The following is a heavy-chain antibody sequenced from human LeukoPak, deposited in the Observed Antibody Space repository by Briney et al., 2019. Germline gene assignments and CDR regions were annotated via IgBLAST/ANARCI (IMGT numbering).Heavy chain of an antibody. CDR1: GGSISSYY. J-gene: IGHJ5*02. CDR3: ARDAYGSGRGVDP. D-gene: IGHD3-10*01. CDR2: IYYSGST. V-gene: IGHV4-59*12. Sequence: SETLSLTCTVSGGSISSYYWSWIRQPPGKGLEWIGYIYYSGSTNYNPSLKSRVTISVDTSKNQFSLKLSSVTAADTAVYYCARDAYGSGRGVDPWGQGTLVTVSS.